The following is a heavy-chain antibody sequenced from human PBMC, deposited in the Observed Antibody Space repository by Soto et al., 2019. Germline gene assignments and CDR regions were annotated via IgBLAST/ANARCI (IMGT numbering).Heavy chain of an antibody. CDR3: ARGLRWERYYGMDV. V-gene: IGHV1-69*06. Sequence: GASVKVSCKASGGTLSSYAISWVRQAPGQGLGWMGGIIPIFGTANYAQKFQGRVTITADKSTSTAYMELSSLRSEDTAVYYCARGLRWERYYGMDVWGQGTTVTVSS. J-gene: IGHJ6*02. D-gene: IGHD1-26*01. CDR2: IIPIFGTA. CDR1: GGTLSSYA.